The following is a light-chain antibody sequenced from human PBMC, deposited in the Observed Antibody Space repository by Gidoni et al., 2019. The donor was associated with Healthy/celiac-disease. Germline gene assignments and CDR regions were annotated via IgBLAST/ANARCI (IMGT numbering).Light chain of an antibody. J-gene: IGKJ4*01. CDR3: QESYSTSLLT. Sequence: DIQMTQSPSSLSASVGDRVTITCRASHRISSYLNWYQQKPGKAPKLLIYAASSLQSGVPSRFSGRGAGKDFNLTISSLQREDFATYYCQESYSTSLLTFGGGTKVEIK. V-gene: IGKV1-39*01. CDR2: AAS. CDR1: HRISSY.